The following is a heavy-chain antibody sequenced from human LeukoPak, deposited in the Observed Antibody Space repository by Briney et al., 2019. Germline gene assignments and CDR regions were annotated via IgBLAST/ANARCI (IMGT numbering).Heavy chain of an antibody. Sequence: SETLSLTRTVSGGSISTYYWSWIRQPPGKGLEWIGYVYYGGITHYNPSLKSRVTITLDTSKNQFSLKLSSVTAADTAVYYCARRHAHPLDGDNSQFAFNIWGQGTMVTVSS. CDR2: VYYGGIT. CDR1: GGSISTYY. J-gene: IGHJ3*02. V-gene: IGHV4-59*08. D-gene: IGHD4-23*01. CDR3: ARRHAHPLDGDNSQFAFNI.